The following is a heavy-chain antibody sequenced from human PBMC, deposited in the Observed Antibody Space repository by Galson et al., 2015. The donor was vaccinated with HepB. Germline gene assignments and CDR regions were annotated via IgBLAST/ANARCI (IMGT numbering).Heavy chain of an antibody. CDR3: ARDRSSVAGTPYFDY. D-gene: IGHD6-19*01. V-gene: IGHV1-18*01. CDR2: ISAYNGNT. Sequence: VKVSCKASGYTFTSYGISWVRQAPGQGLEWMGWISAYNGNTNYAQKLQGRVTMTTDTSTSTAYMELRSLRSDDTAVYYCARDRSSVAGTPYFDYWGQGTLVTVSS. CDR1: GYTFTSYG. J-gene: IGHJ4*02.